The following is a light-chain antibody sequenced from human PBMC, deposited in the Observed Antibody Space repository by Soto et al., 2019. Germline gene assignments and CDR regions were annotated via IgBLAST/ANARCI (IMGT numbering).Light chain of an antibody. Sequence: SYELTQPPSVSVSPGQTARITCSGDALPKQYAYWYQQKPGQAPVLLIYKDRERSSGIPERFSGSSSGTIVTLTISGVQAEDEADYYCQSADNSGTWVFGGGTQLTVL. V-gene: IGLV3-25*03. CDR2: KDR. CDR1: ALPKQY. J-gene: IGLJ3*02. CDR3: QSADNSGTWV.